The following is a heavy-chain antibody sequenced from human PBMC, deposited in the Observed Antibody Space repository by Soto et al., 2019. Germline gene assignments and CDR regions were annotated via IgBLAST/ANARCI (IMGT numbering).Heavy chain of an antibody. CDR2: ISGSGGST. V-gene: IGHV3-23*01. D-gene: IGHD2-2*01. J-gene: IGHJ5*02. Sequence: GGSLRLSCAASGFTFSSYAMSWVRQAPGKGLEWVSAISGSGGSTYYADSVKGRFTISRDNSKNTLYLQMNSLRAEDTAVYYCAKGRVRRIVVVPAAKGFDPWGQGTLVTVSS. CDR3: AKGRVRRIVVVPAAKGFDP. CDR1: GFTFSSYA.